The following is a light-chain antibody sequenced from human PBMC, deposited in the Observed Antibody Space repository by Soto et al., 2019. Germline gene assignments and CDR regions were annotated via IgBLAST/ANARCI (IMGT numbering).Light chain of an antibody. Sequence: SVLTQPASGTGCPGQSLASCCPWAISDIGSYRAVSWYRQDPGKAPKLIIYEVTKRPSGVSDRFSGYRSGGTASLTITGLQAEDEADYHCCPRGRRTPPSLFATGPKATVL. CDR2: EVT. CDR3: CPRGRRTPPSL. CDR1: ISDIGSYRA. J-gene: IGLJ1*01. V-gene: IGLV2-23*02.